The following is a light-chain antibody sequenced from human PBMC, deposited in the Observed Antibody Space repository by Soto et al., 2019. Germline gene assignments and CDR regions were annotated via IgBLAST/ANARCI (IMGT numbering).Light chain of an antibody. V-gene: IGKV1-6*02. CDR3: LQDYNYPYT. J-gene: IGKJ2*01. CDR2: AAS. CDR1: QGIRSD. Sequence: AIQMTQSPSSLSASVGDRVTISCRASQGIRSDLGWDQQKPGKAPKLLIYAASSLQGGVPSRFSGSGSGTDFTLTISSLQPEDFATYYCLQDYNYPYTFGQGTKLEIK.